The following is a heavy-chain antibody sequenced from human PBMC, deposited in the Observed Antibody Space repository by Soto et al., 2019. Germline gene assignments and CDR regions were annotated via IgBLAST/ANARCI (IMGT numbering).Heavy chain of an antibody. D-gene: IGHD1-26*01. V-gene: IGHV1-18*01. Sequence: ASVKVSCKASGYTFTSYGISWVRQAPGQGLEWMGWISAYNGNTNYAQKLQGRVTMTTDTSTSTAYMELRSLRSDDTAVYYCARGGDYYDLTYHYFMDFWGKGTTVIVSS. CDR1: GYTFTSYG. J-gene: IGHJ6*03. CDR2: ISAYNGNT. CDR3: ARGGDYYDLTYHYFMDF.